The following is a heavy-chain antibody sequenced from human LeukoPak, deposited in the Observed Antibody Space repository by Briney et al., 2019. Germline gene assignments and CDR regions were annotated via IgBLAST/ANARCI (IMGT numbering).Heavy chain of an antibody. J-gene: IGHJ4*02. CDR1: GFTFRDYY. V-gene: IGHV3-11*03. CDR3: ARSYSGYHWPATFDY. D-gene: IGHD5-12*01. Sequence: GGSLRLSCAASGFTFRDYYMSWIRQAPGKGLKWFSYISSSSSYTNYADSVKGRFTISRDNAKNSLYLQMNSLRAEDTAVYYCARSYSGYHWPATFDYWGQGTLVTVSS. CDR2: ISSSSSYT.